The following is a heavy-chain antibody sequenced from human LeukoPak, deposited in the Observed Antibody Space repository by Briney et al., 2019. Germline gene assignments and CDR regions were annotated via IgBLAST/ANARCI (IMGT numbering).Heavy chain of an antibody. Sequence: GGSLRLSCAASGFTVSSNYMSWVRQAPGKGLEWASVIYSGGSTYYADSVKGRFTISRDNSKNTLYLQMNSLRAEDTAVYYCARGPTTVTTPPFYWGQGTLVTVSS. CDR3: ARGPTTVTTPPFY. V-gene: IGHV3-66*01. J-gene: IGHJ4*02. CDR2: IYSGGST. CDR1: GFTVSSNY. D-gene: IGHD4-17*01.